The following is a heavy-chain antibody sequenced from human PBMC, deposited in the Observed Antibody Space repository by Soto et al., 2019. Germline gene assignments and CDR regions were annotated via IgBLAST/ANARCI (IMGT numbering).Heavy chain of an antibody. J-gene: IGHJ6*02. CDR1: GNSISTYY. V-gene: IGHV4-59*01. Sequence: PSETLSLTCTVSGNSISTYYWGWIRQPPGRGLEWIGYIYYSGSTNYNPSLKSRATLSVDTSENQFSLKLRSVTVADTAVYYCARGGTLGGADVWGPGTTVTVSS. CDR2: IYYSGST. CDR3: ARGGTLGGADV. D-gene: IGHD3-16*01.